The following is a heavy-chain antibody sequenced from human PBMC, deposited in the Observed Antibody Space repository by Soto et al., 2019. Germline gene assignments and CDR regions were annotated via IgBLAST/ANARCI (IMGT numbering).Heavy chain of an antibody. V-gene: IGHV3-23*01. CDR2: ISGSGGST. D-gene: IGHD6-19*01. J-gene: IGHJ4*02. Sequence: GSLRLSCAASGLTFSSYAMSWFRRAPGKVLEWVSAISGSGGSTYYADSVKGRFTISRDNSKNTLYLQMNSLRAEDTAVYYCAQADRIAVAGTDYRGQGTRVTVSS. CDR3: AQADRIAVAGTDY. CDR1: GLTFSSYA.